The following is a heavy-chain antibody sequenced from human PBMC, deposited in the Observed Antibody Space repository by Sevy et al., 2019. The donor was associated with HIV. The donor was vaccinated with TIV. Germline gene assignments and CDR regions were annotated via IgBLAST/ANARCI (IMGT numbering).Heavy chain of an antibody. Sequence: SETLSLTCTVSSGSISNYYWSWIRQPPGKGLEWIGYMSYSGNTDYNPSLKSRVTISIDTSKNQFSLKLSSVTAADTAVYYCARELHEYISFPKKRYYYYGMDVWGQWTTVTVSS. CDR2: MSYSGNT. CDR3: ARELHEYISFPKKRYYYYGMDV. D-gene: IGHD6-6*01. CDR1: SGSISNYY. V-gene: IGHV4-59*01. J-gene: IGHJ6*02.